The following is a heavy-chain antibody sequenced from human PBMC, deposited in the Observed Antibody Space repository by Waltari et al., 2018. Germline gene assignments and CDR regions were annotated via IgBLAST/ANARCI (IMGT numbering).Heavy chain of an antibody. D-gene: IGHD5-12*01. V-gene: IGHV3-30*02. CDR1: ATSFNRDEG. J-gene: IGHJ4*02. CDR2: LRSDETKG. CDR3: AKGYNYCFDF. Sequence: QVQMVESGGGVVQPGGSLSLSCKTSATSFNRDEGVDWVRQAPGRGLEWVAFLRSDETKGSYADSVRGRFTISRDSSKNTVYLQMDSLRPEDTAVYYCAKGYNYCFDFWGQGTLVTVSS.